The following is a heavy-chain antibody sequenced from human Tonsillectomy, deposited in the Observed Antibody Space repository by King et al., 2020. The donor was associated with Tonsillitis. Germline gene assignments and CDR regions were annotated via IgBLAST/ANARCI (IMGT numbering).Heavy chain of an antibody. CDR3: AKGQYRTVSRGRPYSSGWSWVDY. Sequence: VQLVQSGGVVVQPGGSLRLSCAASGFTFDDYTMHWVRQAPGKGLEWVSLIIWDGGSTYYADSVKGRCTISRDNSKNSLYLQMNSLRTEDTALYYCAKGQYRTVSRGRPYSSGWSWVDYWGQGTLVTVSS. D-gene: IGHD6-19*01. CDR2: IIWDGGST. CDR1: GFTFDDYT. J-gene: IGHJ4*02. V-gene: IGHV3-43*01.